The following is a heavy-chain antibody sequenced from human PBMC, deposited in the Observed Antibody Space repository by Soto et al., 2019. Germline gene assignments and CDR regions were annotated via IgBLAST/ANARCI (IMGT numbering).Heavy chain of an antibody. Sequence: QVQLEQSGAEVKKPGSSVRVSCKASGGPFSNDIITWVRQAPGQGLEWMGRIIPLLTTSTYAQKFQGRLTITADRSTGTAYMDLKNLTSADTAVYYCARASPIGSTFSGYDAIAYWGQGTRITVSS. D-gene: IGHD5-12*01. J-gene: IGHJ4*02. CDR3: ARASPIGSTFSGYDAIAY. V-gene: IGHV1-69*08. CDR1: GGPFSNDI. CDR2: IIPLLTTS.